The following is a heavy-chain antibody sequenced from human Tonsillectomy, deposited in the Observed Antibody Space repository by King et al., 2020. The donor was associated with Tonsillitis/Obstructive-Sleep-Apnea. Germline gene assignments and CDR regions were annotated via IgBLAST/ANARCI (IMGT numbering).Heavy chain of an antibody. CDR1: GGSISSYY. CDR3: ARGSTYRDAFDI. Sequence: VQLQESGPGLVKPSETLSLTCTVSGGSISSYYWSWIRQPPGKGLEWIGYXXYSGSTNYNPSLKSRVTISVDTSKNQFSLKLSSVTAADTAVYYCARGSTYRDAFDIWGQGTMVTVSS. J-gene: IGHJ3*02. D-gene: IGHD4-11*01. CDR2: XXYSGST. V-gene: IGHV4-59*01.